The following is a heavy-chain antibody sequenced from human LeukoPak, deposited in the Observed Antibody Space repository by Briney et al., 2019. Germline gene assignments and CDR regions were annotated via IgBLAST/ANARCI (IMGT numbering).Heavy chain of an antibody. CDR2: IYAGGST. V-gene: IGHV3-66*01. CDR3: VGSSGYHEFAFDI. D-gene: IGHD3-22*01. CDR1: GFTVSSNY. J-gene: IGHJ3*02. Sequence: GGSLRLSCAASGFTVSSNYMNWVRQAPGKGLEWVSVIYAGGSTFYADSVKGGFTISRDDSKNTLNLQMNSLRVDDTAVYYCVGSSGYHEFAFDIWGQGTMVAVSS.